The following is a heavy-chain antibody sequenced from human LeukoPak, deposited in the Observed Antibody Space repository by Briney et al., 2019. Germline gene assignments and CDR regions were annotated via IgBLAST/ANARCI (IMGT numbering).Heavy chain of an antibody. J-gene: IGHJ3*02. CDR2: ISSSSSYI. CDR1: GFTFSSYS. CDR3: ARAAGGGFNMVATPNTKGDAFDI. D-gene: IGHD5-12*01. V-gene: IGHV3-21*01. Sequence: GGSLRLSCAASGFTFSSYSMNWVRQAPGKGLEWVSSISSSSSYIYYADSVKGRFTISRDNAKNSLYLQMNSLRAEDTAVYYCARAAGGGFNMVATPNTKGDAFDIWGQGTMVTVSS.